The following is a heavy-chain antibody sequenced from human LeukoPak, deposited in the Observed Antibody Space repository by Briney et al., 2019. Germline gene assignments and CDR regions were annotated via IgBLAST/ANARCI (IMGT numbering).Heavy chain of an antibody. CDR1: GFTFSSYW. CDR2: INTDGSST. D-gene: IGHD2-2*02. V-gene: IGHV3-74*01. J-gene: IGHJ6*03. Sequence: PGGSLRLSCAASGFTFSSYWMHWVRQAPGKGLVWVSRINTDGSSTSYADSVEGRFTISRDNSKNTLYLQMNSLRAEDTAVYYCARVGTVRGYQLLYPYYYYYMDVWGKGTTVTVSS. CDR3: ARVGTVRGYQLLYPYYYYYMDV.